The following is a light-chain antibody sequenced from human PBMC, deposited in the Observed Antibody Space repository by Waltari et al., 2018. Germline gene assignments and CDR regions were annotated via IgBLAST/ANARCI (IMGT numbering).Light chain of an antibody. CDR3: AAWDDSLSGGV. Sequence: QSVLSQPPSASGTPGQRVTISCSGSSSNIGRNSVYWYQQLPGTAPKPLIYRNNPRPPGVPDRFSGSKSGTSASLAISGLQSEDEADYYCAAWDDSLSGGVFGGGTKLTVL. J-gene: IGLJ3*02. CDR2: RNN. CDR1: SSNIGRNS. V-gene: IGLV1-47*01.